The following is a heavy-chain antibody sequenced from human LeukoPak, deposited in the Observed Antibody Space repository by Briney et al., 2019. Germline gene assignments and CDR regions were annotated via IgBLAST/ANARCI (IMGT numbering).Heavy chain of an antibody. V-gene: IGHV4-30-4*01. CDR2: IYYSGST. CDR1: GGSISSGDYY. CDR3: ARAASGSHIDY. D-gene: IGHD1-14*01. Sequence: SETLSLTCTVSGGSISSGDYYWSWIRQPPGKGLEWIGYIYYSGSTYYNPSLKSRVTISVDTSKNQFSLKLSSVTAADTAVYYCARAASGSHIDYWGQGTLVTVSS. J-gene: IGHJ4*02.